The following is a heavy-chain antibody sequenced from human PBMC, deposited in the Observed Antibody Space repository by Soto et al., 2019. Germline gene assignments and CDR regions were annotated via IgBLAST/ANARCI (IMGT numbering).Heavy chain of an antibody. J-gene: IGHJ5*02. CDR1: GYTFTSYG. CDR2: ISAYNGNT. V-gene: IGHV1-18*01. CDR3: VRGKMREMATILRDKWFDP. Sequence: ASVKVSCKASGYTFTSYGISWVRQAPGQGLEWMGWISAYNGNTNYAQKLQGRVTMTTDTSTSTAYMELRSLRSDDTAVYYCVRGKMREMATILRDKWFDPWGQGTLVTVSS. D-gene: IGHD5-12*01.